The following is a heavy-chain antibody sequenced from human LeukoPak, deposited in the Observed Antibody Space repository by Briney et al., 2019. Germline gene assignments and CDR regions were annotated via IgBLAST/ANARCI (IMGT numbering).Heavy chain of an antibody. CDR1: GFTVSSNY. Sequence: GGSLRLSCAASGFTVSSNYMSWVRQAPGKGLEWVSGIYSGGRTYYADSVMRRFTISRDNSKNTLYLQMNSLRVEDTAVYYCATGYSGYGWPNYGLDVWGQGTTVTVSS. D-gene: IGHD5-12*01. V-gene: IGHV3-53*01. CDR3: ATGYSGYGWPNYGLDV. J-gene: IGHJ6*02. CDR2: IYSGGRT.